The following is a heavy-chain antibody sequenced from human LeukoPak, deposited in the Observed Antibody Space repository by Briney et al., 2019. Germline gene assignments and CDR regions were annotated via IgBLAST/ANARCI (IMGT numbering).Heavy chain of an antibody. CDR1: GFTFSTYR. V-gene: IGHV3-7*01. J-gene: IGHJ4*02. CDR3: ARGPMVRGVFIRRSKSGYFDY. CDR2: IKQDGSEK. Sequence: GGSLRLSCAASGFTFSTYRMSWVRQAPGKGLEWVANIKQDGSEKHYVDSVKGRFTISRDNAKNSLYLQMNNLRAEDTALYYCARGPMVRGVFIRRSKSGYFDYWGQGTLVSVSS. D-gene: IGHD3-10*01.